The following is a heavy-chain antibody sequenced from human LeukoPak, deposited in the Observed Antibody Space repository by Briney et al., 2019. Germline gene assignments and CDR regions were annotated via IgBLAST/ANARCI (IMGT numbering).Heavy chain of an antibody. Sequence: GGTLRLSCAASGFTFRSHWMHWVRQAPGKGLVWVSRINGDGSSTSYADSVKGRFTISRDNAKNTLYLQMNSLRAEDSAVYYCASAYYHYYFDYWGQGTLVTVSS. CDR3: ASAYYHYYFDY. V-gene: IGHV3-74*01. D-gene: IGHD3-16*01. CDR2: INGDGSST. J-gene: IGHJ4*02. CDR1: GFTFRSHW.